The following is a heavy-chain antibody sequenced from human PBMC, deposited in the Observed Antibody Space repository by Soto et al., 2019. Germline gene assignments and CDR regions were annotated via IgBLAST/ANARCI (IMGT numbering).Heavy chain of an antibody. CDR2: IYYSGST. J-gene: IGHJ4*02. CDR3: ARALFDYDSSGYYIPFDY. V-gene: IGHV4-31*03. CDR1: GGSISSGGYY. Sequence: SETLSLTCSVSGGSISSGGYYWSWIRQHPGKGLEWIGYIYYSGSTYYNPSLKSRVTISVDTSKNQFSLKLSSVTAADTAVYYCARALFDYDSSGYYIPFDYWGQGTLVTVSS. D-gene: IGHD3-22*01.